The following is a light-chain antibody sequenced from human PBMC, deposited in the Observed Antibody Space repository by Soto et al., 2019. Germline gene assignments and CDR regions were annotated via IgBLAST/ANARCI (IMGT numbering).Light chain of an antibody. CDR3: TSYTSSNTYV. V-gene: IGLV2-14*01. J-gene: IGLJ1*01. CDR1: SSDVGGYNY. CDR2: DVS. Sequence: QSVLTQPASVAGSSGQSITISCTGTSSDVGGYNYVSWYQQHPGKAPKLMIYDVSNRPSGISNRFSGSKSGITASLTISGLLPEDEADYYCTSYTSSNTYVFGTGTKVTVL.